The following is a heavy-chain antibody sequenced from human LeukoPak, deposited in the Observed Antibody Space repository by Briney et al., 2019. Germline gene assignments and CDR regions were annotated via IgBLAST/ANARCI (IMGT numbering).Heavy chain of an antibody. CDR1: TGSTSSYY. J-gene: IGHJ1*01. CDR3: AAGMDSYYFQH. Sequence: SETLSLTCTVSTGSTSSYYWSWLRQPPGKGLEWIGYVYYSGATNYNPSLKSRVTILVDTSKNQFSLKLNSVTAADTAVYYCAAGMDSYYFQHWGQGTLVTVSS. CDR2: VYYSGAT. V-gene: IGHV4-59*01. D-gene: IGHD3-10*01.